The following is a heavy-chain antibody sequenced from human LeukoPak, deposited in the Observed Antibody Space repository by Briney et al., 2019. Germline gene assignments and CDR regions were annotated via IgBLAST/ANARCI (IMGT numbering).Heavy chain of an antibody. D-gene: IGHD3-3*01. V-gene: IGHV3-23*01. J-gene: IGHJ3*02. CDR3: AKGRAFYYDYAFDI. CDR1: GFTSSSYW. Sequence: HPGGSLRLSCSASGFTSSSYWMSWVRQAPGKGLEWVSAISGSGGSTYYADSVKGRFTISRDNSKNTLYLQMNSLRAEDTAVYYCAKGRAFYYDYAFDIWGQGTMVTVSS. CDR2: ISGSGGST.